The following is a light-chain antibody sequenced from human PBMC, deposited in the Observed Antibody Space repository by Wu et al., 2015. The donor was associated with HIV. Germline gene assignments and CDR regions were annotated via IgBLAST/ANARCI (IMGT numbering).Light chain of an antibody. J-gene: IGKJ4*01. CDR2: GAS. V-gene: IGKV3-15*01. CDR1: QSIDSD. CDR3: QQYNNWPPLT. Sequence: EIVLTQSPATLSLSPGRRATLSCRASQSIDSDLGWYQQRPGQAPRLLIYGASTRATGIPARFSGSGSGTEFTLTISSMQSEDFAIYYCQQYNNWPPLTFGGGTKVEIK.